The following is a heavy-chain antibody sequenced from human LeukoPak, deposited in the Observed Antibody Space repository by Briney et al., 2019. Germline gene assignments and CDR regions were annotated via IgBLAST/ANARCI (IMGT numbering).Heavy chain of an antibody. D-gene: IGHD6-13*01. V-gene: IGHV4-59*01. J-gene: IGHJ5*02. CDR1: GGSISSYY. CDR2: IYYSGST. CDR3: ARGIAENWFDP. Sequence: SETLSLTCTVSGGSISSYYWSWIRQPPGKGLEWIGYIYYSGSTNYNPSLKSRVTISVDTSKNQFSLKLSSVTAADTAVYYCARGIAENWFDPWGQGTLVTVSS.